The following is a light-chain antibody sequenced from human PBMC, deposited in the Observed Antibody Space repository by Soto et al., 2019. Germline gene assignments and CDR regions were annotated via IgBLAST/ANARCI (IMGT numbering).Light chain of an antibody. J-gene: IGLJ2*01. Sequence: QSVLTQPPSASGTPGQRGTISCSGSSSNIGSNYVFWYQHLPGTAPKLLIYRNNQRPSGVPDRFFGSKSGTPASLAISGLRSEDETDYYCAAWDDSRSGVVFGGGTKLTVL. CDR2: RNN. CDR1: SSNIGSNY. V-gene: IGLV1-47*01. CDR3: AAWDDSRSGVV.